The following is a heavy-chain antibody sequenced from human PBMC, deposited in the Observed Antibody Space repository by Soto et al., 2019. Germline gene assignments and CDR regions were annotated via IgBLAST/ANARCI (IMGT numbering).Heavy chain of an antibody. CDR1: GFTVTSNY. Sequence: EVQLVESGGGLVQPGGSLRLSCAASGFTVTSNYMSWVRQAPGKGLECGSGIYSGGNTYYADSVKGRFTISRHNSQNTLYLQMNSLRAEDTAVYYCARGGSSYYFGLDVWGQGTTVTVSS. J-gene: IGHJ6*02. CDR3: ARGGSSYYFGLDV. CDR2: IYSGGNT. V-gene: IGHV3-53*04. D-gene: IGHD6-13*01.